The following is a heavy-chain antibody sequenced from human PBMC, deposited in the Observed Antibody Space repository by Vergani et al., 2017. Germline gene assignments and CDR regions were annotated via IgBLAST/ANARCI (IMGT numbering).Heavy chain of an antibody. J-gene: IGHJ3*02. CDR1: GFSLSTSGMR. V-gene: IGHV2-70*04. Sequence: QVTLKESGPALVKPTQTLSLTCTFSGFSLSTSGMRVSWIRQPPGKALEWLARNDWDDDKFYSTSLKTRLTISKDTSKNQVVLTMTNMDPVDTATYYCGRRRWDYGSAFDIWGQGTMVTVSS. CDR2: NDWDDDK. CDR3: GRRRWDYGSAFDI. D-gene: IGHD4-17*01.